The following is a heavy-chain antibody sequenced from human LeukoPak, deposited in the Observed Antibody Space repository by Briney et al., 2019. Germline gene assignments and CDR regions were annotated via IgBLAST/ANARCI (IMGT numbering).Heavy chain of an antibody. CDR1: GYTFTSNY. CDR2: IYPRDGST. CDR3: ARDLSVFRYYFDY. D-gene: IGHD3-10*01. V-gene: IGHV1-46*01. Sequence: ASVKVSCKASGYTFTSNYIHWVRQAPGQGLEWMGMIYPRDGSTSYAQKFQGRVTITRDTSASTAYMELSSLRSEDTAVYYCARDLSVFRYYFDYWGQGTLVTVSS. J-gene: IGHJ4*02.